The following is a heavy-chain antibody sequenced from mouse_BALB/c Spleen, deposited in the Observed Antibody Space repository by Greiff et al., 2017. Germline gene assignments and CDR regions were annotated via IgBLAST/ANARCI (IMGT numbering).Heavy chain of an antibody. CDR3: AKGVTRAMDY. D-gene: IGHD2-1*01. J-gene: IGHJ4*01. CDR2: INPSSGYT. V-gene: IGHV1-4*01. CDR1: GYTFTSYT. Sequence: QVQLQQSGAELARPGASVKMSCKASGYTFTSYTMHWVKQRPGQGLEWIGYINPSSGYTNYNQKFKDKATLTADKSSSTAYMQLSSLTSEDSAVYYCAKGVTRAMDYWGQGTSVTVSS.